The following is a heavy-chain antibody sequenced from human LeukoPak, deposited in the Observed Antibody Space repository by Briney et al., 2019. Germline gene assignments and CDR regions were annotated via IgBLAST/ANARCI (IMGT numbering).Heavy chain of an antibody. D-gene: IGHD6-19*01. V-gene: IGHV4-39*01. J-gene: IGHJ4*02. CDR3: ARLAHSSGWYFDY. CDR1: GGSISSSSYY. Sequence: PSETLSLTCTVSGGSISSSSYYWGWIRQPSGKGLEWIGSIYYSGNTYYNPSLKSRVTISVDTSKNQFSLKLSSVTAADTAVYYCARLAHSSGWYFDYWGQGTLVTVSS. CDR2: IYYSGNT.